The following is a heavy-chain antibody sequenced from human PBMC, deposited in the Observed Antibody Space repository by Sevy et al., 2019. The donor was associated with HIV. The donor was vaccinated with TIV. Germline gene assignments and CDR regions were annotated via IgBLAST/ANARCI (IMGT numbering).Heavy chain of an antibody. CDR3: ARDDGGTLLTGPNYGMDV. V-gene: IGHV3-21*01. Sequence: GGSLRLSCAASGFTFSSYSMNWVRQAPGKGLEWVSSISSSSSYIYYADSVKGRFTISRDNAKNSLYLQMNSLGAEDTAVYYCARDDGGTLLTGPNYGMDVWGQGTTVTVSS. CDR2: ISSSSSYI. CDR1: GFTFSSYS. D-gene: IGHD3-9*01. J-gene: IGHJ6*02.